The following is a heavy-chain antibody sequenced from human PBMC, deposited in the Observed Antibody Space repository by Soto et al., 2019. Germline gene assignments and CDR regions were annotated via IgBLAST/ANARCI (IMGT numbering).Heavy chain of an antibody. D-gene: IGHD6-19*01. CDR2: ISISSTK. CDR3: GRVGFGSTGWGGDFDY. V-gene: IGHV3-48*02. Sequence: VQLVESGGGLVQPGGSLGLSCAASGFTFSNYNMNWVRQAPGKGLEWLSYISISSTKYYADSVKGRFTISRDNAKNSLYLQMNSLRYDDTAVYYCGRVGFGSTGWGGDFDYWGQGSLVTVSS. CDR1: GFTFSNYN. J-gene: IGHJ4*02.